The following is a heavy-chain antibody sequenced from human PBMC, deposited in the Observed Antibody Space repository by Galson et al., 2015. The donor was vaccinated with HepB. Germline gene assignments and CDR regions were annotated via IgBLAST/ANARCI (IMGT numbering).Heavy chain of an antibody. D-gene: IGHD6-19*01. CDR1: GFPFNSCG. Sequence: SLRLSCAASGFPFNSCGMHWVRQAPGKGLEWVAVIWYDGSNEYYADSVKGRFTISRDNSKNTLYLQMNSLRAEDTAVYYCARDQAMAVARPKLMDVWGQGTTVTVSS. CDR3: ARDQAMAVARPKLMDV. CDR2: IWYDGSNE. J-gene: IGHJ6*02. V-gene: IGHV3-33*08.